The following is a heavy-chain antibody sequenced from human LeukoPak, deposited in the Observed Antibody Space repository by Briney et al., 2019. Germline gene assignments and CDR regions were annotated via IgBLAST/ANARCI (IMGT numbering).Heavy chain of an antibody. J-gene: IGHJ4*02. Sequence: GGSLRLSCAASGFTFSSYWMSWVRQAPGKGLEWAANIKQDGSEKYYVDSVKGRFTISRDNAKNSLYLQMNSLRAEDTAVYYCARWRLRWLIDYWGQGTLVTVSS. CDR1: GFTFSSYW. D-gene: IGHD4-23*01. CDR3: ARWRLRWLIDY. CDR2: IKQDGSEK. V-gene: IGHV3-7*01.